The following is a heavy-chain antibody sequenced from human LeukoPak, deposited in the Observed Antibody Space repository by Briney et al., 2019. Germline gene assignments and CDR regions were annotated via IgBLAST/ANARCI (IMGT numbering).Heavy chain of an antibody. CDR2: ISGGGGST. D-gene: IGHD2-15*01. J-gene: IGHJ4*02. V-gene: IGHV3-23*01. CDR3: ARGRRTDIEY. Sequence: PGGSLRLSCAASGFTFSSYAMSWVRQAPGKGLECVSTISGGGGSTYYADSVKGRFTISRDNSKNTLYLQMNSLRAEDTAVYFCARGRRTDIEYWGQGTLVTVSS. CDR1: GFTFSSYA.